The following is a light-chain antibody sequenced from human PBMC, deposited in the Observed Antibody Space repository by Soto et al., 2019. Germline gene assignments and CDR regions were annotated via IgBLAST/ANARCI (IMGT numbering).Light chain of an antibody. J-gene: IGKJ5*01. Sequence: EIVLTQSPGTLSLSPGERATLSCRASQTVSSNYLAWCQQRPGQAPRLLIYGASTRAAGIPDRFSGSGSGTDFTLTITRLEPEDSAVYFCQQYTGPPTTFGQGTRREIK. V-gene: IGKV3-20*01. CDR2: GAS. CDR3: QQYTGPPTT. CDR1: QTVSSNY.